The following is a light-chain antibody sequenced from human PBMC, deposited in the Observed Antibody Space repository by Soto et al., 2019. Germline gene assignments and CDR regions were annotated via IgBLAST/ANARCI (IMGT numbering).Light chain of an antibody. CDR1: QSVDSNF. Sequence: IVLTQSAGTXSLSPXERATLSXRANQSVDSNFLAWNHQKPGQAPRLLIYATSTRATGIPDRFSGSGSGTDFTLTITRLGPEDFAVYYCQKYGRSPGWTFGRGTKVDI. CDR3: QKYGRSPGWT. V-gene: IGKV3-20*01. J-gene: IGKJ1*01. CDR2: ATS.